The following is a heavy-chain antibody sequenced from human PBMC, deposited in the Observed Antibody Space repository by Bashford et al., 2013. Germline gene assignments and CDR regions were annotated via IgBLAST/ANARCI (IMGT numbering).Heavy chain of an antibody. Sequence: GSLRLSCATSGFTFTNYGMHWVRQAPGKGLEWVAVISYDVSNKYYADSVKGRFTISRDNAKNSLYLQMNSLRAEDTALYYCAKDPSDLIRAAGTFESWGQGALVTVSS. V-gene: IGHV3-30*18. CDR3: AKDPSDLIRAAGTFES. CDR1: GFTFTNYG. D-gene: IGHD3-10*01. J-gene: IGHJ4*02. CDR2: ISYDVSNK.